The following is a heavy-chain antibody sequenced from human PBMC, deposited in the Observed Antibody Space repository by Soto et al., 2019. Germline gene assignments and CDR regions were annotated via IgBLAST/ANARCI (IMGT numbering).Heavy chain of an antibody. CDR3: VMSPGWYKIDS. J-gene: IGHJ4*02. V-gene: IGHV4-4*02. CDR2: MFHSGST. CDR1: GDSVISNWY. D-gene: IGHD6-19*01. Sequence: QLQLQESGPGLVKPSGTLSLTCAVSGDSVISNWYWGWVRQSPGKGLEWIADMFHSGSTNYSPSLESXFTLSVDKSKNQFSLKMNSVTAADTAVYFCVMSPGWYKIDSWGQGILVTVSS.